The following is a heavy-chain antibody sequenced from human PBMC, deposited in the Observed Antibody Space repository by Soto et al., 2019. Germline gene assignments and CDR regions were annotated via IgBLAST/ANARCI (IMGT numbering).Heavy chain of an antibody. CDR2: INPSGGST. D-gene: IGHD3-3*01. J-gene: IGHJ6*02. V-gene: IGHV1-46*01. CDR1: GYTFTSYY. Sequence: GASVKVSCKASGYTFTSYYMHWVRQAPGQGLEWMGIINPSGGSTSYAQKFQGRVTMTRDTSTSTVYMELSSLRSEDTAVYYCARGGDNVLRFLEWSLASYYYYGMDVWGQGTTVTV. CDR3: ARGGDNVLRFLEWSLASYYYYGMDV.